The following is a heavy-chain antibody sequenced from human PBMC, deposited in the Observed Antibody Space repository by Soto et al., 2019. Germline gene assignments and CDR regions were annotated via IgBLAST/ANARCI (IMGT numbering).Heavy chain of an antibody. CDR2: IFYSGGT. CDR3: ARAGYCSSANCYFVGGFDP. V-gene: IGHV4-59*01. CDR1: GGSISNYY. Sequence: QVQLQESGPGLVKPSETLSLTCTVSGGSISNYYWSWIRQPPGKGLELIGYIFYSGGTNYNPSLKSRVTMSVDTSKNQFSLKLNSVTAADTAVYYCARAGYCSSANCYFVGGFDPWGQGTQVTVSS. J-gene: IGHJ5*02. D-gene: IGHD2-2*01.